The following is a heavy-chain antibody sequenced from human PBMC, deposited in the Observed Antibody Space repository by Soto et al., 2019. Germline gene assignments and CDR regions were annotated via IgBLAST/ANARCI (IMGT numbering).Heavy chain of an antibody. J-gene: IGHJ4*02. D-gene: IGHD1-26*01. V-gene: IGHV3-30*18. Sequence: VGSLRLSCTGSGFTFGNYGMHWVRQAPGKGLEWVASTSYDGNNKYYADSLKGRFTISRDNSKKMVYLQMTSLGPEDTAVYYCAKGGGSARDFDYWGQGALVTVSS. CDR3: AKGGGSARDFDY. CDR2: TSYDGNNK. CDR1: GFTFGNYG.